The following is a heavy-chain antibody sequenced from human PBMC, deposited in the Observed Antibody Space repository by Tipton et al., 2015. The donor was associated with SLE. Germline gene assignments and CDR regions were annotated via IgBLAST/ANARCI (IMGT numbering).Heavy chain of an antibody. V-gene: IGHV3-30*02. CDR1: GFTFSSYG. J-gene: IGHJ3*02. CDR3: AKDWDIVVVPAAHDAFDI. Sequence: QVQLVQSGGGVVQPGRSLRLSCAASGFTFSSYGMHWVRQAPGKGLEWVAFIRYDGSNKYYADSVKGRFTISRDNSKNTLHLQMNSLRAEDTAVYYCAKDWDIVVVPAAHDAFDIWGQGTMVTVSS. CDR2: IRYDGSNK. D-gene: IGHD2-2*01.